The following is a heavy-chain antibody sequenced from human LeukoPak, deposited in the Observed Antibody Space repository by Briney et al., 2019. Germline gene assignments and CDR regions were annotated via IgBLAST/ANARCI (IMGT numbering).Heavy chain of an antibody. CDR3: ARGSDFVWGSYHPYFDY. V-gene: IGHV3-21*01. Sequence: NPGGSLRLSCVASAFTFRTYSMHWVRQAPGKGLEWVSSISGSTSYIYYADSVRGRFTISRDNAKNSLYLQMNSLRPEDTAVYYCARGSDFVWGSYHPYFDYWGQGTLVTVSS. CDR2: ISGSTSYI. CDR1: AFTFRTYS. D-gene: IGHD3-16*02. J-gene: IGHJ4*02.